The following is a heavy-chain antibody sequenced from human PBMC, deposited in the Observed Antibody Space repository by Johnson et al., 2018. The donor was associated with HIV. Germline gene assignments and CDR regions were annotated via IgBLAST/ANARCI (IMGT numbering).Heavy chain of an antibody. CDR3: ARDHSRDEAFDI. V-gene: IGHV3-30*14. Sequence: QVLLVESGGGVVQPGRSLRLSCAASGFRFSTYALHWVRQTPGKGLEWVALISDDGSKIYHADSVKGRFTISRDNSKNTLYLQMNSLRAEDTAVYYCARDHSRDEAFDIWCQGTMVTVSS. D-gene: IGHD5-24*01. J-gene: IGHJ3*02. CDR2: ISDDGSKI. CDR1: GFRFSTYA.